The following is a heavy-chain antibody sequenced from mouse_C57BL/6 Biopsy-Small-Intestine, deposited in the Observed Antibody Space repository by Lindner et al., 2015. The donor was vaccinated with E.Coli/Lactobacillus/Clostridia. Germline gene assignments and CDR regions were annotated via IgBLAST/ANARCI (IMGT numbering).Heavy chain of an antibody. Sequence: VQLQESGAELVEPGASVKMSCKASGYTFTTYPIEWLKQNHGKSLEWIGNFHPYNDDTNYNEKFKGKATLTVEKSSNTVYLELSRLTSDDSAVYYCARSRNWDAAMDYWGQGTSVTVSS. V-gene: IGHV1-47*01. D-gene: IGHD4-1*01. CDR2: FHPYNDDT. CDR3: ARSRNWDAAMDY. CDR1: GYTFTTYP. J-gene: IGHJ4*01.